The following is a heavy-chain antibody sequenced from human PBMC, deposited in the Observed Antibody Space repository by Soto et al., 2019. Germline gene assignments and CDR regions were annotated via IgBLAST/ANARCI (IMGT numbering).Heavy chain of an antibody. V-gene: IGHV3-33*01. CDR2: IWYDGSNK. D-gene: IGHD3-22*01. J-gene: IGHJ4*02. Sequence: QVQLVESGGGVVQPGRSLSLSCAASGFTFSRYGMHWVRQAPGKGLEWVAVIWYDGSNKYYADSVKGRFTISRDNSKNTLYRQRNSLRAEDTAVYYWAREGDYYDSSGYYYPDDWGQGTLVTVSS. CDR1: GFTFSRYG. CDR3: AREGDYYDSSGYYYPDD.